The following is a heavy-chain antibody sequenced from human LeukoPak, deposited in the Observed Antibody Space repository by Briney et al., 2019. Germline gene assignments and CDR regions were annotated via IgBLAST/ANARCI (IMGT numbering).Heavy chain of an antibody. V-gene: IGHV4-59*01. D-gene: IGHD2-15*01. J-gene: IGHJ6*02. CDR3: ASLMSHQDYYYGMDV. CDR1: GGSISSYY. CDR2: IYYSGST. Sequence: SETLSLTCTVSGGSISSYYWSWIRQPPGKGLEWIGYIYYSGSTNYNPSLKSRVTISVDTSKNQFSLKLSSVTAADTAVYYCASLMSHQDYYYGMDVWGQGTTVTVSS.